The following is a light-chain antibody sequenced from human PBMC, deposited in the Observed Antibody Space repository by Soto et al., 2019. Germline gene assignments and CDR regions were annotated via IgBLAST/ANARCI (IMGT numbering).Light chain of an antibody. CDR1: QSVSNSY. J-gene: IGKJ1*01. CDR2: DAS. Sequence: EIVLTQSPGTLCLSPGERATLSCRASQSVSNSYLAWYQQKPGQAPRLLIYDASNRATGVPARFSGSGSGTDFTLTISDLEPADFGLYYCQQRLNWPPGFGQGTTVDIK. V-gene: IGKV3-11*01. CDR3: QQRLNWPPG.